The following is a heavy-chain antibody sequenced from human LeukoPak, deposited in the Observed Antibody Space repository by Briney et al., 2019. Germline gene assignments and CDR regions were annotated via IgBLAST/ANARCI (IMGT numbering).Heavy chain of an antibody. Sequence: ASVKVSCTASGYTFTDYYIHWVRQAPGQGLEWMGIINPSGETTSYAQKFQGRVTMTRDMSTSTVYLELSSLRSEDTAVYYCARVSEGGGSSNAFDYWGQGTLVTVSS. CDR1: GYTFTDYY. J-gene: IGHJ4*02. D-gene: IGHD2-15*01. CDR3: ARVSEGGGSSNAFDY. CDR2: INPSGETT. V-gene: IGHV1-46*01.